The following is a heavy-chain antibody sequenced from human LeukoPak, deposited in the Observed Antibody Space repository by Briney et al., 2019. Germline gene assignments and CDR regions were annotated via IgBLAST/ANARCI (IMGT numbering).Heavy chain of an antibody. CDR3: ARESCSGGSCYSGLVAFDI. V-gene: IGHV3-7*01. Sequence: PGGSLRLSCAASGFTFSSYWMSWVRQAPGKGLEWVANIKQDGSEKYYVDSVKGRFTTSRDNDKNSLYLQMNSLRAEDTAVYYCARESCSGGSCYSGLVAFDIWGQGTMVTVSS. CDR1: GFTFSSYW. D-gene: IGHD2-15*01. J-gene: IGHJ3*02. CDR2: IKQDGSEK.